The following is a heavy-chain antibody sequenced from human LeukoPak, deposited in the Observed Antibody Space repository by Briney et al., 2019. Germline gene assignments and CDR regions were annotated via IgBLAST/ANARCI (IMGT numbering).Heavy chain of an antibody. CDR2: INPNSGGT. V-gene: IGHV1-2*02. J-gene: IGHJ6*03. D-gene: IGHD2-2*02. CDR3: ARGGASYCSSASCYKYYYMDV. Sequence: ASVKVSCKASGYTFIGYYMHWVRQAPGQGLEWMGWINPNSGGTNYAQKFQGRVTMTRDTSISTAHMELSRLRSDDTAVYYCARGGASYCSSASCYKYYYMDVWGKGTTVTISS. CDR1: GYTFIGYY.